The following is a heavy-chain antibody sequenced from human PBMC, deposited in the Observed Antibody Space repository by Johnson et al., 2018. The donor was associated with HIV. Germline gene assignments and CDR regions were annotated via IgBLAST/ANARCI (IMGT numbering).Heavy chain of an antibody. CDR3: ATSGLTLGSSSSHAFDI. CDR2: IWYDGSNK. Sequence: QVQLVESGGGVVQPGRSLRLSCAASGFTFSSYAMHWVRQAPGKGLEWVAAIWYDGSNKYYADSVKGRFTISRDNSKNTLYLQMNSLRAEDTAMYYCATSGLTLGSSSSHAFDIWGQGTMVTVSS. D-gene: IGHD6-6*01. J-gene: IGHJ3*02. CDR1: GFTFSSYA. V-gene: IGHV3-33*08.